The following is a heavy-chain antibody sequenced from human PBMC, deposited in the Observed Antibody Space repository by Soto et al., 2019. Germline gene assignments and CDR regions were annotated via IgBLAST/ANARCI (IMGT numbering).Heavy chain of an antibody. D-gene: IGHD2-21*01. V-gene: IGHV3-23*01. CDR2: LSRSGGDT. CDR3: ARDRHICGSSHRLDY. CDR1: GVTFSSYA. Sequence: EVQLLESGGDLVQPGGSLRLSCVVSGVTFSSYAMSWVRQAPGKGLEWVSSLSRSGGDTYYADSVRGRFTFSRDNSNNTLYLQLSSLRADHWAVYYCARDRHICGSSHRLDYWGQGSLVTVSS. J-gene: IGHJ4*02.